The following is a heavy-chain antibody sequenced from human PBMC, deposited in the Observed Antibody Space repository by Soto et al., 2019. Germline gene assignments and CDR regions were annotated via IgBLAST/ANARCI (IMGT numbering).Heavy chain of an antibody. CDR2: ISGSGGST. V-gene: IGHV3-23*01. D-gene: IGHD3-3*01. J-gene: IGHJ3*02. CDR1: GFTFSSYA. Sequence: GGSLRLSCAASGFTFSSYAMSWVRQAPGKRLEWVSAISGSGGSTYYADSVKGRFTISRDNSKNTLYLQMNSLRAEDTAVYYCAKEKQYDFWSGYYSSFAFDIWGQGTMVTVSS. CDR3: AKEKQYDFWSGYYSSFAFDI.